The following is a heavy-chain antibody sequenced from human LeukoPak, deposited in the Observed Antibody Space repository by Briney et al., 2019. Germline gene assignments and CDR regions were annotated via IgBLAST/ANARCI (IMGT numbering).Heavy chain of an antibody. D-gene: IGHD6-19*01. V-gene: IGHV4-59*01. CDR1: GAAISSYY. CDR2: IYYTVET. Sequence: KTSESLSLTCAVSGAAISSYYWSWIRQPPGERLERIVDIYYTVETNYNPSLSSRVTISTDTSKNQFSLKLSSVTAEDTAVYYCATHSGWYGYWGQGTLVTVSS. CDR3: ATHSGWYGY. J-gene: IGHJ4*02.